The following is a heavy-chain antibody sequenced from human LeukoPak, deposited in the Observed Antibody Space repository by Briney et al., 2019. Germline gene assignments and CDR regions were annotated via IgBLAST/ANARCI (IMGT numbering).Heavy chain of an antibody. V-gene: IGHV3-23*01. CDR2: ISGSGGST. CDR1: GFTLSSYA. Sequence: PGGSLRLSCAASGFTLSSYAMSWVRQSPGKGLEWVSVISGSGGSTNYADSVKGRFTISRDNAKNSLYLQMNSLRAEDTAVYYCARALSRGARWFPSAIDYWGQGTLVTVSS. D-gene: IGHD4-23*01. CDR3: ARALSRGARWFPSAIDY. J-gene: IGHJ4*02.